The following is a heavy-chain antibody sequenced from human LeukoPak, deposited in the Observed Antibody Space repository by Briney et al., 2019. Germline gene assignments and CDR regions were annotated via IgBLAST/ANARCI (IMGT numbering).Heavy chain of an antibody. J-gene: IGHJ4*02. D-gene: IGHD2-2*01. CDR3: AKRGVGYCTSTSCFGY. Sequence: PGGSLRLSCAASGFTFSSYAMSWVRQAPGKGLEWVSAISGSGGSTYYADSVKGRFTISRDNSKNTLYLQMNSLRAEDTAVYYCAKRGVGYCTSTSCFGYWGQGTLVTVSS. V-gene: IGHV3-23*01. CDR2: ISGSGGST. CDR1: GFTFSSYA.